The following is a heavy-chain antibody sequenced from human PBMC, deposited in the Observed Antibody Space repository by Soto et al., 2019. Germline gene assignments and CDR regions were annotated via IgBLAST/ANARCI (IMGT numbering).Heavy chain of an antibody. Sequence: LRLSCAASGFPFSSYGMHWVRQAPGKGLEWVAVISYDGSNKYYADSVKGRFTISRDNSKNTLYLQMNSLRAEDTAVYYCAKDLYDFWSGDVFYYGMDVWGQGTTVTVSS. J-gene: IGHJ6*02. CDR3: AKDLYDFWSGDVFYYGMDV. CDR1: GFPFSSYG. V-gene: IGHV3-30*18. D-gene: IGHD3-3*01. CDR2: ISYDGSNK.